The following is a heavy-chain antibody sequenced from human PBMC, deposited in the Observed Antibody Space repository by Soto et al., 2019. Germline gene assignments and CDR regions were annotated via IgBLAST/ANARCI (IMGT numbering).Heavy chain of an antibody. D-gene: IGHD1-26*01. CDR1: GFTFSYYW. Sequence: EVQLVESGGGLVRPGGSLRLSCAASGFTFSYYWMNWVRQAPGKGLVWVSRIHSDGSSTTYADFVKGRFIISRENARNTVDLQMNSVRVEDTAVYYCARGDRGAFDLWGQGTVVTVSS. CDR3: ARGDRGAFDL. J-gene: IGHJ3*01. CDR2: IHSDGSST. V-gene: IGHV3-74*01.